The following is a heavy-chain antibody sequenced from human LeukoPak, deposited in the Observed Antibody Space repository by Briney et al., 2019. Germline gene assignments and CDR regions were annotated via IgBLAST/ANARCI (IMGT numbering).Heavy chain of an antibody. CDR1: GGSVSSGSYY. CDR3: AREKVEYCSSTSCPKGAFDI. Sequence: SQTLSLTCTVSGGSVSSGSYYWSWIRQPAGKGLEWIGRIYTSGSTNYNPSLKSRVTISVDTSKNQFSLKLSSVTAADTAVYYCAREKVEYCSSTSCPKGAFDIWGQGTMVTVSS. D-gene: IGHD2-2*01. V-gene: IGHV4-61*02. CDR2: IYTSGST. J-gene: IGHJ3*02.